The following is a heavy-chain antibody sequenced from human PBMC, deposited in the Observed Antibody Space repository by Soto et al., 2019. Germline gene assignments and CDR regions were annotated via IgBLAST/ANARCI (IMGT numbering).Heavy chain of an antibody. D-gene: IGHD3-10*01. CDR2: IWYDGSNK. V-gene: IGHV3-33*01. CDR3: ARDNYGSGSYYNYYYYYYGMDV. Sequence: QVQLVESGGGVVQPGRSLRLSCAASGFTFSSYGMHWVRQAPGKGLEWVAVIWYDGSNKYYADSVKGRFTISRDNSKNTLYLQMNSPRAEDTAVYYCARDNYGSGSYYNYYYYYYGMDVWGQGTTVTVSS. J-gene: IGHJ6*02. CDR1: GFTFSSYG.